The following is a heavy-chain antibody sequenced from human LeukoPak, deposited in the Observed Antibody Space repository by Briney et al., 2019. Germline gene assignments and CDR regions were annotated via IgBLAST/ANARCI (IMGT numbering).Heavy chain of an antibody. D-gene: IGHD3-16*02. J-gene: IGHJ6*02. CDR2: INHSGST. V-gene: IGHV4-34*01. Sequence: SETLSLTCAVYGGSFSGYYWSWIRQPPGKGLEWIGEINHSGSTNYNPSLKSRVTISVDTSKNQFSLKLSSVTAADTAVYYCARGKGWRYDYVWGSYRYPDGCYYGMDVWGQGTTVTVSS. CDR1: GGSFSGYY. CDR3: ARGKGWRYDYVWGSYRYPDGCYYGMDV.